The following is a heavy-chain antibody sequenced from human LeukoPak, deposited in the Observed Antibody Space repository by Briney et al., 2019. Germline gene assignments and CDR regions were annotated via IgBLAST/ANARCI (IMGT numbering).Heavy chain of an antibody. CDR2: ISPTSTSI. CDR3: ARETLHMGNGMDV. V-gene: IGHV3-48*03. J-gene: IGHJ6*02. CDR1: GFNFGGFE. Sequence: GGSLRLSCSGSGFNFGGFEMNWVRQAPGKGPEWVSYISPTSTSIFYANSVKGRFTISRDNGKSSLYLQMNDLRVEDTAVYYCARETLHMGNGMDVWGQGTTVTVSS. D-gene: IGHD2-21*01.